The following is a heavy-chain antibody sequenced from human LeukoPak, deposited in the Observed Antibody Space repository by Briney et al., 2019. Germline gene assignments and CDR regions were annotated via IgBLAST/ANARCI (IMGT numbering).Heavy chain of an antibody. Sequence: KPSETLSLTCAVYGGSFSGYYWSWIRQPPGKGLEWIGEINHSGSTNYNPSLKSRVTISVDTSRDQFSLKLSSVTAADTAVYYCARGLKGYDFWSGYYHNWFDPWGQGTLVTVSS. D-gene: IGHD3-3*01. V-gene: IGHV4-34*01. CDR3: ARGLKGYDFWSGYYHNWFDP. CDR2: INHSGST. CDR1: GGSFSGYY. J-gene: IGHJ5*02.